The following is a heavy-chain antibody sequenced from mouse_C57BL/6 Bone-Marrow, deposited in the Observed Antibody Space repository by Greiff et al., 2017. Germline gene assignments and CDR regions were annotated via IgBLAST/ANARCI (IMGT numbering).Heavy chain of an antibody. CDR1: GFNFTDDY. CDR3: TTYAMDY. V-gene: IGHV14-4*01. Sequence: EVQLQQSGAELVRPGASVKLSCTASGFNFTDDYMHWVKQRPGQGLEWIGWIDPENGDTEYASKFKGKATITADTSSNTAYLELSSLTSEDTAVYYCTTYAMDYWGQGTSVTVSS. CDR2: IDPENGDT. J-gene: IGHJ4*01.